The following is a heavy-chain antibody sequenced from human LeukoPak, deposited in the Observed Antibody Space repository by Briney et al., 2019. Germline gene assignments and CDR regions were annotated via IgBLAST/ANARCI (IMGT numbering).Heavy chain of an antibody. CDR2: FDPEDDGT. CDR1: GYSLTKLS. D-gene: IGHD2-15*01. Sequence: ASMKVSCKVSGYSLTKLSMHWVRQAPGKGLEWMGDFDPEDDGTIHAQKFQGRVTMTEDSSTDTAYMELSSLRSEDTAVYYCATSGNCSGGSCDFNWYFDLWGRGTLVTVSS. V-gene: IGHV1-24*01. J-gene: IGHJ2*01. CDR3: ATSGNCSGGSCDFNWYFDL.